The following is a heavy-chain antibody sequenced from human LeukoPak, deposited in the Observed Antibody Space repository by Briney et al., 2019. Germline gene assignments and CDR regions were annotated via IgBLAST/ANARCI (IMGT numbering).Heavy chain of an antibody. CDR2: ISGSGGST. J-gene: IGHJ4*02. Sequence: GGSLRLSCAASGFTFSSYAMSWVRQDPGKGLEWVSAISGSGGSTYYADSVKGRFTISRDNAKNSLYLQMNSLRAEDTAVYYCAGGVRGVTRFDYWGQGTLVTVSS. V-gene: IGHV3-23*01. CDR3: AGGVRGVTRFDY. D-gene: IGHD3-10*01. CDR1: GFTFSSYA.